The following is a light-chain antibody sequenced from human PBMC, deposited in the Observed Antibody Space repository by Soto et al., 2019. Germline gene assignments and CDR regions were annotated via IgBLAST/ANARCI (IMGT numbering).Light chain of an antibody. CDR2: SAS. J-gene: IGKJ1*01. V-gene: IGKV3-15*01. Sequence: EVVLTQSPVTLSLSPGERATLSCRASQSVSSNLAWYQQKPGQAPRLLIYSASTRATGIPARFSGSGSGTEFTLTISSLQSEDFAVYYCHQYNHWLTWTFGQGTKVDI. CDR1: QSVSSN. CDR3: HQYNHWLTWT.